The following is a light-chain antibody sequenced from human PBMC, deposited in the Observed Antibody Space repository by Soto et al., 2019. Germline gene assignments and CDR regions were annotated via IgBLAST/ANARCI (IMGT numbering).Light chain of an antibody. CDR2: AGS. V-gene: IGKV1-39*01. CDR1: QRIDTY. CDR3: LQSINSPRT. J-gene: IGKJ3*01. Sequence: DIHMTQSPPSLSASGGDRVTLTCRASQRIDTYLNWYQQKPGKAPKFLIYAGSDLQSGVPSRFSASGSGTEFTLTITRLQPEDSANYYCLQSINSPRTFGPGTKVTIK.